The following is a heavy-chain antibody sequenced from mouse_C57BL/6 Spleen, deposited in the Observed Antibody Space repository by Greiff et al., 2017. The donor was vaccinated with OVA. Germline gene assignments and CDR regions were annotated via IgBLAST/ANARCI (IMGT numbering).Heavy chain of an antibody. J-gene: IGHJ1*03. Sequence: EVHLVESEGGLVQPGSSMKLSCTASGFTFSDYYMAWVRQVPEKGLEWVANINYDGSSTYYLDSLKSRFIISRDNAKNILYLQMSSLKSEDTATYYCARAEGYGYWYFDVWGTGTTVTVSS. D-gene: IGHD2-2*01. CDR1: GFTFSDYY. V-gene: IGHV5-16*01. CDR2: INYDGSST. CDR3: ARAEGYGYWYFDV.